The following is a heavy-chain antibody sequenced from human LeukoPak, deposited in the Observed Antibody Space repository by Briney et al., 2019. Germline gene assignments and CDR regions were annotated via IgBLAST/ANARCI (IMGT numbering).Heavy chain of an antibody. Sequence: ASVKVSCKTSGYTFTGYYIYWMRQVAGQGLEWMGCINPNSGNTHYRQEIQGRVTMTRDTSITTAYMDLSGLTSGDTAVYFCASGGEVAPIVEDAFDFWGQGTLVIVSS. CDR3: ASGGEVAPIVEDAFDF. J-gene: IGHJ3*01. CDR1: GYTFTGYY. CDR2: INPNSGNT. D-gene: IGHD3-16*01. V-gene: IGHV1-2*02.